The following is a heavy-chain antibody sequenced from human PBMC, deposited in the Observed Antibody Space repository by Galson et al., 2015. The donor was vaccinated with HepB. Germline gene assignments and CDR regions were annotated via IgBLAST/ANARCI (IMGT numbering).Heavy chain of an antibody. V-gene: IGHV3-74*01. CDR1: GFTFSSYW. CDR2: INSDGSTT. D-gene: IGHD2-15*01. J-gene: IGHJ2*01. CDR3: ARGRRAVRPNCSGGGCYSEDWYFDL. Sequence: SLRLSCAASGFTFSSYWMHWVRQAAGKGLVWVSRINSDGSTTSYADSVKGRFTISRDNAKSTLYLQMNSLRAEDTAVYYCARGRRAVRPNCSGGGCYSEDWYFDLWGRGTLVTVSS.